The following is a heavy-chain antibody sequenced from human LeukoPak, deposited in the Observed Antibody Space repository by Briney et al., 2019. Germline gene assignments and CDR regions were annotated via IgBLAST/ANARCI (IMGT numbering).Heavy chain of an antibody. J-gene: IGHJ6*03. CDR3: ARDPSGSWNDSPYYMDV. CDR1: GGSISSYY. CDR2: IYYSGST. D-gene: IGHD1-1*01. Sequence: PSETLSLTCTVSGGSISSYYWSWIRQPPGKGLEWIGYIYYSGSTNYNPSLKSRVTISVDTSKNQFSLKLSSVTAADTAVYYCARDPSGSWNDSPYYMDVWGKGTTVTVSS. V-gene: IGHV4-59*01.